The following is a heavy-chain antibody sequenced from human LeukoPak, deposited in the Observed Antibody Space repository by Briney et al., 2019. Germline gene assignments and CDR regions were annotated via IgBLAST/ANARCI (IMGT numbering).Heavy chain of an antibody. V-gene: IGHV1-69*13. Sequence: SVKVSCKASGGTFSSNAISWVRQAPGQGLEWMGGIIPIFGTANYAQKFQGRVTITADESTSTAYMELSSLRSEDTAVYYCARDRAAGYYFDYWGQGTLVTVSS. CDR3: ARDRAAGYYFDY. D-gene: IGHD6-13*01. CDR1: GGTFSSNA. J-gene: IGHJ4*02. CDR2: IIPIFGTA.